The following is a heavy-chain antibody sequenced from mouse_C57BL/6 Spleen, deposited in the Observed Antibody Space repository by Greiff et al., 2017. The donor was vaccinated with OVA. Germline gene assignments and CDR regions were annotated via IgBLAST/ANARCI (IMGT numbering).Heavy chain of an antibody. J-gene: IGHJ3*01. D-gene: IGHD1-1*01. Sequence: QVQLQQPGAELVRPGTSVQLSCKASGYTFTSYWMHWVKQRPGQGLEWIGVIDPSDSYTNYNQKFKGKATLTVDTSSSTAYMQLSSLTSEDSAVYYCAGYYGSSFFWGQGTLVTVSA. V-gene: IGHV1-59*01. CDR2: IDPSDSYT. CDR3: AGYYGSSFF. CDR1: GYTFTSYW.